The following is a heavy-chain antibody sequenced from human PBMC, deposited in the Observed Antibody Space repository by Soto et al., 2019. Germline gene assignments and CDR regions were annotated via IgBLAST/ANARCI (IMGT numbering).Heavy chain of an antibody. CDR1: GFTCSYYW. CDR2: IKQDGTEK. J-gene: IGHJ4*02. V-gene: IGHV3-7*01. CDR3: ARGLAAPSRTTLGY. D-gene: IGHD4-17*01. Sequence: EVQLVESGGGLVQPGESLRLSCAASGFTCSYYWMTWVRQAPGKGLEWVANIKQDGTEKYYVDSVKGRFTISRDNAKNSLLLQMNSLGGEDTAVYYCARGLAAPSRTTLGYWGQGTLVTVSS.